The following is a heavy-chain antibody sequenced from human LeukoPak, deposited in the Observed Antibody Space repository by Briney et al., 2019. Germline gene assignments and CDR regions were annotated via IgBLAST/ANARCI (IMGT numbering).Heavy chain of an antibody. CDR2: MNPHSGKT. Sequence: GASVKVSCKASGYPFNNYDINWVRQATGQGLEWMGWMNPHSGKTGYAQNFQGRVTMTRDTSISTAYMELSSLRSEDTAVYYCARDQGLGYYGSGSYYNALGYWGQGTLVTVSS. D-gene: IGHD3-10*01. V-gene: IGHV1-8*01. CDR3: ARDQGLGYYGSGSYYNALGY. CDR1: GYPFNNYD. J-gene: IGHJ4*02.